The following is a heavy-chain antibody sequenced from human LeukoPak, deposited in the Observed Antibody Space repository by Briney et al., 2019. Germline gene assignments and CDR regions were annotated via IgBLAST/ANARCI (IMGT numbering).Heavy chain of an antibody. CDR1: GYTFTSYY. V-gene: IGHV1-46*01. J-gene: IGHJ5*02. CDR2: INPSGGST. D-gene: IGHD3-10*01. CDR3: ARGGEALWFGELNWFDP. Sequence: GASVKVSCKASGYTFTSYYMHWVRQAPGHGLEWTGIINPSGGSTSYAQKFQGRVTMTRDTSTSTVYMELSSLRSEDTAVYYCARGGEALWFGELNWFDPWGQGTLVTVSS.